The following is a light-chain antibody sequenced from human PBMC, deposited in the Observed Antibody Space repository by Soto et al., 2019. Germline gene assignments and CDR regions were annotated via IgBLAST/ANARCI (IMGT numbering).Light chain of an antibody. J-gene: IGKJ2*01. CDR1: QSVSSY. CDR3: QQRNNRPPMYT. CDR2: DAS. V-gene: IGKV3-11*01. Sequence: EIVLTQSPATLSLSPGERATLSCRASQSVSSYLAWYQHKPGQAPRLLIYDASNRATGIPARFSGSGSGTDFTLTISSLEPEDFAVYYCQQRNNRPPMYTFGQGTKLEIK.